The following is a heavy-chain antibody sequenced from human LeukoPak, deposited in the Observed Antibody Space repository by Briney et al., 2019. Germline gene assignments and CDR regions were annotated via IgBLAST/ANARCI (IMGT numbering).Heavy chain of an antibody. J-gene: IGHJ4*02. V-gene: IGHV4-34*01. CDR2: INHSGST. D-gene: IGHD3-10*01. CDR1: GGSFSDYY. CDR3: ARGPGYHGSGSYYKH. Sequence: SETLSLTCAVYGGSFSDYYWSWIRQPPGKGLEWIGEINHSGSTNYNPSLKSRVTISVDTSKNQFSLKLSSVTAADTAVYYCARGPGYHGSGSYYKHWGQGTLVTVSS.